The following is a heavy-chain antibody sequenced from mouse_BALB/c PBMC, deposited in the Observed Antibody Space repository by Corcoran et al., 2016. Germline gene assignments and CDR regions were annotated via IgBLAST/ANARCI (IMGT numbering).Heavy chain of an antibody. V-gene: IGHV3-6*02. CDR1: GYSITSGYY. D-gene: IGHD1-1*01. Sequence: DVQLQESGPGLVKPSQSLSLTCSVTGYSITSGYYWNWIRQFPGNKLEWMGYISYDGSNNYNPSLKNRISITRDTSKNQFFLKLNSVTTEDTATYYCARGIITTAVPYAMDYWGQGTSVTVSS. J-gene: IGHJ4*01. CDR3: ARGIITTAVPYAMDY. CDR2: ISYDGSN.